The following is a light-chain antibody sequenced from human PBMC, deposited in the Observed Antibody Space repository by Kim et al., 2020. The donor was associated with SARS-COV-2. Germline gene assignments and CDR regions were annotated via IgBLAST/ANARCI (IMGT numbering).Light chain of an antibody. CDR2: AAS. J-gene: IGKJ2*01. V-gene: IGKV3-20*01. CDR1: QRVRGNL. Sequence: SAGDRGALSCRASQRVRGNLLAWYQHKPGQAPRLLIYAASSRARGVSERFSGSGSGTDFTLTINRLEPEDFAVYYCQIYADSPPNTFGPGTKLEI. CDR3: QIYADSPPNT.